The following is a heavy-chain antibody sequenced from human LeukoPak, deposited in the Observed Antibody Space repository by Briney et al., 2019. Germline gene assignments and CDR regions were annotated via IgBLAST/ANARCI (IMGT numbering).Heavy chain of an antibody. D-gene: IGHD6-13*01. CDR3: ARGVRYSSSWYYFDY. J-gene: IGHJ4*02. Sequence: PSETLSLTCAVYGGSFSGYYWSWIRQPPGKGLEWIGEINHSGSTNYNPSLKSRVTISVDTSKNQFSLKLSSVTAADTAVYYCARGVRYSSSWYYFDYWGQGTLVTVSS. CDR1: GGSFSGYY. V-gene: IGHV4-34*01. CDR2: INHSGST.